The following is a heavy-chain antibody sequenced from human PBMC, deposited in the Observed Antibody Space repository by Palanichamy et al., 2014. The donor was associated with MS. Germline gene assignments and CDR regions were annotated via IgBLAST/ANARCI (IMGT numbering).Heavy chain of an antibody. CDR3: AKGIPAKVYPGTYEIDY. CDR2: IRYDESKE. Sequence: QVQLVESGGGVVQPGGSLRLSCAASGLAFNTFGFHWVRQAPGKGLEWVAFIRYDESKEFYGDSVKGRFTISRDNSRNTVYLQMYSLRTEDTAVYYCAKGIPAKVYPGTYEIDYWGQGALVTVSS. D-gene: IGHD1-26*01. CDR1: GLAFNTFG. J-gene: IGHJ4*02. V-gene: IGHV3-30*02.